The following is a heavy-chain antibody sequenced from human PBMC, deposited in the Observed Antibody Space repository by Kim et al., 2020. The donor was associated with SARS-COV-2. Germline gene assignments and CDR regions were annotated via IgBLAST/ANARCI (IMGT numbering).Heavy chain of an antibody. CDR3: APNSLDY. V-gene: IGHV3-7*01. Sequence: DGGEKYDVDSVKGRFTISRDNAKNSLYLQMNSLRAEDTAVYYCAPNSLDYWGQGTLVTVSS. J-gene: IGHJ4*02. CDR2: DGGEK. D-gene: IGHD7-27*01.